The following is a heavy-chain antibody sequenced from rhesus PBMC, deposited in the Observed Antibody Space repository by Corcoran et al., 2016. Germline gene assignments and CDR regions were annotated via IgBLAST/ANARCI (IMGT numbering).Heavy chain of an antibody. J-gene: IGHJ4*01. CDR1: AGSISSSNW. Sequence: QVQLQESGPGLAKPSETLPLTCAVPAGSISSSNWRSWLRQSPRQGLEWIGYISGSSGTTYYNPSHVRRFTNPAATSETQSSLRVGSVTAADTAVYYCARDSQTLTGYPFDYWGQGVLVTVSS. D-gene: IGHD3-3*01. CDR2: ISGSSGTT. V-gene: IGHV4-65*01. CDR3: ARDSQTLTGYPFDY.